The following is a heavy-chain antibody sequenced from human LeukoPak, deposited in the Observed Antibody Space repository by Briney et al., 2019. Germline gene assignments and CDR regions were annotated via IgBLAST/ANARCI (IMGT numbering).Heavy chain of an antibody. Sequence: SETLSLTCTVSGDSITTTTSLWGWIRQPPGKGLEWIGAMYYGGDTFYSASLRSRVTISLDPSNNQFSLKLTSVTAADTAVYYCARGRTYYYDTSGYYPSIYYGMDVWGQGTTVIVSS. V-gene: IGHV4-39*07. CDR2: MYYGGDT. CDR1: GDSITTTTSL. CDR3: ARGRTYYYDTSGYYPSIYYGMDV. D-gene: IGHD3-22*01. J-gene: IGHJ6*02.